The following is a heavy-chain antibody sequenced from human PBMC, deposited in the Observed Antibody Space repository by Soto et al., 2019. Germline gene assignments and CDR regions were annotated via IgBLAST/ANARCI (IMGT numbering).Heavy chain of an antibody. J-gene: IGHJ5*02. V-gene: IGHV4-59*12. Sequence: SETLSLTCTVSGGSISSFYWSWIRQPPGKGLEWIGYMHYTGFSHYNPSLKSRLTISVDRSKNQFTLKLTSVTVADTAVYYCARGITGTTVRHWFDPWGQGTLVTVSS. CDR2: MHYTGFS. D-gene: IGHD1-7*01. CDR1: GGSISSFY. CDR3: ARGITGTTVRHWFDP.